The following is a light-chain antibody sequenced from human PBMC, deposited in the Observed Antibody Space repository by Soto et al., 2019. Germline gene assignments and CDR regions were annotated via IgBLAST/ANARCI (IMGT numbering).Light chain of an antibody. J-gene: IGLJ1*01. CDR2: SNN. V-gene: IGLV1-44*01. CDR3: EEGVDSLNVFYV. CDR1: SSNIGSNT. Sequence: QSVLTQPPSASGTPGQRVTISCSGSSSNIGSNTVNWYQQLPGTAPKLLIYSNNQRPSGVPDRFSGSKSGTSASLAISGLQSEVKVDFYCEEGVDSLNVFYVCERGTKAPV.